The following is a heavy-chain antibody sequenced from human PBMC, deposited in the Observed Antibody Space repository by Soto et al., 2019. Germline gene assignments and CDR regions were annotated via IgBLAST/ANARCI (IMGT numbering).Heavy chain of an antibody. CDR3: ARDLAVGLVDY. CDR1: GGTFSSYA. CDR2: IIPIFGTA. Sequence: ASVKVSCKASGGTFSSYAISWVRQAPGQGLEWMGGIIPIFGTANYAQKFQGRVTMTTDTSTSTAYMELRSLRSDDTAVYYCARDLAVGLVDYWGQGTLVTVSS. J-gene: IGHJ4*02. D-gene: IGHD6-19*01. V-gene: IGHV1-69*05.